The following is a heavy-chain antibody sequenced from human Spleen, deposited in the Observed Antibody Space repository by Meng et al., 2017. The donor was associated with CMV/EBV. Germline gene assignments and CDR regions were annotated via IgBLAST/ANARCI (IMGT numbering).Heavy chain of an antibody. D-gene: IGHD3-3*01. V-gene: IGHV1-18*01. J-gene: IGHJ4*02. Sequence: SGNTFSRYGISWVRQAPGQGLEWMGWISGYNGNTNHAQKFQGRVTMTTDTSSSTAYMELRSLKSDDTAVYYCARGIFRFLEWLPSFDYWGQGTLVTVSS. CDR3: ARGIFRFLEWLPSFDY. CDR1: GNTFSRYG. CDR2: ISGYNGNT.